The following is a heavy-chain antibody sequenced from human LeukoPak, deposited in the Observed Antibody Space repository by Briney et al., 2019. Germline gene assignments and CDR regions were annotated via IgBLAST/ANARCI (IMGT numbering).Heavy chain of an antibody. CDR3: ARTYFYDSSGYHS. J-gene: IGHJ4*02. CDR1: GGSISSYY. V-gene: IGHV4-59*12. D-gene: IGHD3-22*01. CDR2: IYYSGST. Sequence: SETLSLTCTVSGGSISSYYWSWIRQPPGKGLEWIGYIYYSGSTNYNPSLKSRVTISVDTSKNQFSLNLTSAVAADTAIYYCARTYFYDSSGYHSWGPGTLVTVSS.